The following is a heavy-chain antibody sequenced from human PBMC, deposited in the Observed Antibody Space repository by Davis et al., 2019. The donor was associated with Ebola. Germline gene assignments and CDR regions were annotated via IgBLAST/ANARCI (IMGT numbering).Heavy chain of an antibody. CDR3: ARGVSSIVVVPATTGWFDP. Sequence: PSETLSLTCAVYGGSFSGYYWSWIRQPPGKGLEWIGEINHSGSTNYNPSLKSRVTISVDTSKNQFSLKLSSVTAADTAVYYCARGVSSIVVVPATTGWFDPWGQGTLVTVSS. J-gene: IGHJ5*02. V-gene: IGHV4-34*01. CDR2: INHSGST. D-gene: IGHD2-2*01. CDR1: GGSFSGYY.